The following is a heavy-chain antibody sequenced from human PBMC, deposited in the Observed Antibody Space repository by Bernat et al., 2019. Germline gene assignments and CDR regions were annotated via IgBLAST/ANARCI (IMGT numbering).Heavy chain of an antibody. D-gene: IGHD3-3*02. CDR3: ASGLAMVINNFGGGLNPLFDY. J-gene: IGHJ4*02. V-gene: IGHV4-31*03. CDR1: GDSISSGGYY. CDR2: IYYSGST. Sequence: QVQLQESGPGLVKPSQTLSLTCTVSGDSISSGGYYWSWIRQHPGKGLEWIGYIYYSGSTYYNPSLKSRVTISVDTSKNQFSLKLSSVTAADTAVYYCASGLAMVINNFGGGLNPLFDYGGQGTLVTVP.